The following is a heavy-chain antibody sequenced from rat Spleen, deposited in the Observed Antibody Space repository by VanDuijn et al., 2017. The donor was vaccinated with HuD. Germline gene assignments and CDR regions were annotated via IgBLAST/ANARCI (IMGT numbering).Heavy chain of an antibody. CDR2: ITTSGGHT. V-gene: IGHV5-25*01. CDR1: GFTFTDYN. J-gene: IGHJ4*01. CDR3: GRHAGYYSGDYVLDA. Sequence: EVQLVESGGGLVQPGRSLKLSCAASGFTFTDYNMAWVRQAPMKGLEWVASITTSGGHTYYRDSVKGRFTVSRDNTKSTLYLQMDSLRSEDTATYYCGRHAGYYSGDYVLDAWGQGASVTVSS. D-gene: IGHD1-1*01.